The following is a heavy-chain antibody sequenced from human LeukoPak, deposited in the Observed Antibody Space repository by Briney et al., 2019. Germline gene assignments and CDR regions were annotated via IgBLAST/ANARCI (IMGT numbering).Heavy chain of an antibody. CDR2: ISAYNGNT. CDR1: GYTFTSYG. Sequence: ASVKVSCKASGYTFTSYGISWVRQAPGQGLEWMGWISAYNGNTNYAQKLQGRVTMTTDTSTSTAYMELRSLRSDDTAVYYCARGKLVVPAASGAFDIWGQGTMVTVSS. D-gene: IGHD2-2*01. V-gene: IGHV1-18*01. J-gene: IGHJ3*02. CDR3: ARGKLVVPAASGAFDI.